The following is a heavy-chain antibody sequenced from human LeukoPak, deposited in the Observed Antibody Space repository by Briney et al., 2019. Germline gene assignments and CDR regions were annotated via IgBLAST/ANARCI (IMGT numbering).Heavy chain of an antibody. D-gene: IGHD6-6*01. Sequence: PGGSLRLSCAASGFTFSNFGMHWVRQAPGKGLEWVAFIRYDGSNEYYADSVKGRFTISRDNSKETLYLQMNSLRAEDTAVYYCVKDPTRPPFGFDYWGQGTLVTVSS. CDR2: IRYDGSNE. CDR3: VKDPTRPPFGFDY. V-gene: IGHV3-30*02. CDR1: GFTFSNFG. J-gene: IGHJ4*02.